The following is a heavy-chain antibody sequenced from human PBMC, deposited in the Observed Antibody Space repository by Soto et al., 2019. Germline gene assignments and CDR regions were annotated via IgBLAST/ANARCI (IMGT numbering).Heavy chain of an antibody. CDR3: AKAAQTRYNWNDLGNRFDP. CDR1: GGTFSSYA. CDR2: IIPIFGIA. J-gene: IGHJ5*02. V-gene: IGHV1-69*01. Sequence: QVQLVQSGAEVKKPGSSVKVSCKESGGTFSSYAIAWVRQAPGQGLEWMGGIIPIFGIANYAQKFQGRVAITADESTNTAYMELSSLRSDDTAVYYCAKAAQTRYNWNDLGNRFDPWGQGTLVTVSS. D-gene: IGHD1-1*01.